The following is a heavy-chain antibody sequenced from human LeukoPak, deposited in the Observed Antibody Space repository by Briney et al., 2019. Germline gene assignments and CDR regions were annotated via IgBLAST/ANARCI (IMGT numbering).Heavy chain of an antibody. V-gene: IGHV4-34*01. CDR3: ARPKYVDRVLVD. CDR1: GFTFSNYN. CDR2: INHSGST. Sequence: PGGSLRLSCAASGFTFSNYNMNWVRQPPGKGLEWIGEINHSGSTNYNPSLKSRVTISVDTSKNQFSLKLSSVTAADTAVYYCARPKYVDRVLVDWGQGTLVTVSS. J-gene: IGHJ4*02. D-gene: IGHD1-26*01.